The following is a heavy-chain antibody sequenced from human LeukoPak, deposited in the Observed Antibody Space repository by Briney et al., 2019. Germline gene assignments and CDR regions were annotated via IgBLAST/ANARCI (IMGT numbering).Heavy chain of an antibody. J-gene: IGHJ4*02. D-gene: IGHD6-13*01. CDR1: GYTFTSYY. Sequence: ASVKVSCKASGYTFTSYYMHWVRQAPGQGLEGMGIINPIGGSTSYAQKFQGRITMTRDMSTSTVYMELSSLRSEDPAVYYCARDSSSSWYSVDYWGQGTLVTVSS. CDR3: ARDSSSSWYSVDY. CDR2: INPIGGST. V-gene: IGHV1-46*01.